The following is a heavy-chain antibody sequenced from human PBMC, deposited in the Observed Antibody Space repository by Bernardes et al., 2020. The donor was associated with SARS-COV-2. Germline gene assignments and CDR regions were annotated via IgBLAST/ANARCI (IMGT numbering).Heavy chain of an antibody. Sequence: GGSLRLSCAASGFTFSSYGMHWVRQAPGKGLEWVAVISYDESNEYYADSVKGRFTISRDNSKNTLYLQMNSLRAEDTAVYYCAKSRLGRPDYYYHYGMDVWGQGTTVTVSS. CDR2: ISYDESNE. J-gene: IGHJ6*01. V-gene: IGHV3-30*18. CDR3: AKSRLGRPDYYYHYGMDV. D-gene: IGHD3-16*01. CDR1: GFTFSSYG.